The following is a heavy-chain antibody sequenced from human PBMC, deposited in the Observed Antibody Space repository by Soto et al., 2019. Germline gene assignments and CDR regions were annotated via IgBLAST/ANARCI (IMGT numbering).Heavy chain of an antibody. Sequence: SETLSLTCAVSGGSISSGGYSWSWIRQPPGKGLEWIGYIYHSGSTNYNPSLKSRVTISVDTSKNQFSLKLSSVTAADTAVYYCAREGYYDSSGYRDAFDIWGQGTMVTVSS. CDR1: GGSISSGGYS. J-gene: IGHJ3*02. V-gene: IGHV4-30-2*01. D-gene: IGHD3-22*01. CDR3: AREGYYDSSGYRDAFDI. CDR2: IYHSGST.